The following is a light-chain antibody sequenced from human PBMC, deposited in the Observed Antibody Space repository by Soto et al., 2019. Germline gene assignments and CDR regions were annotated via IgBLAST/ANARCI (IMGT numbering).Light chain of an antibody. J-gene: IGKJ1*01. CDR2: AAS. CDR3: LHYDNCPWT. CDR1: QAITNG. Sequence: DIQMTQSPSSLSASVGDRVTITCRASQAITNGLGWYRQKPGKAPERLIYAASTLQSGVPSRFSGSGSGTKVTLTISSRLPEDFATSYCLHYDNCPWTFGQGTKVEVK. V-gene: IGKV1-17*01.